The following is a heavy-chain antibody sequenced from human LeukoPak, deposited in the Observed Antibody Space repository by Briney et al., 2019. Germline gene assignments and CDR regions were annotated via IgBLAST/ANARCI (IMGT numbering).Heavy chain of an antibody. J-gene: IGHJ5*02. CDR2: ISYGGSNK. CDR1: GFTFSSYA. D-gene: IGHD3-3*01. V-gene: IGHV3-30-3*01. Sequence: GGSLRLSCAASGFTFSSYAMHWVRQAPGKGLEWVAVISYGGSNKYYADSVKGRFTISRDNSKNTLYLQMNSLRAEDTAVYYCARGLRGTKDSKLRFLGGGLNWFDPWGQGTLVTVSS. CDR3: ARGLRGTKDSKLRFLGGGLNWFDP.